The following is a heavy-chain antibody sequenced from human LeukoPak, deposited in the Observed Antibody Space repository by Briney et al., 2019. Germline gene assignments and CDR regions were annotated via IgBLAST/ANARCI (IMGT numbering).Heavy chain of an antibody. Sequence: LSGGSLRLSCAASGFTFSSYWMHWVRQAPGKGLVWVSRINSDGSSTSYADSVKGRFTISRDNAKNTLYLQMNSLRAEDTAVYYCARDLESGYSGYDSTGVLDYWGQGTLVTVSS. V-gene: IGHV3-74*01. J-gene: IGHJ4*02. CDR1: GFTFSSYW. D-gene: IGHD5-12*01. CDR2: INSDGSST. CDR3: ARDLESGYSGYDSTGVLDY.